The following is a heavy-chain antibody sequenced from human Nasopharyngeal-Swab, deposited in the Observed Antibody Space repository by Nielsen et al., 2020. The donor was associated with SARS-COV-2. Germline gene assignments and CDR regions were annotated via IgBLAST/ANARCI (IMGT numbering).Heavy chain of an antibody. D-gene: IGHD3-10*01. J-gene: IGHJ6*03. V-gene: IGHV2-26*01. CDR2: IFSNDEK. CDR1: GFSLSNARMG. CDR3: ARPRITMVRGVRDYYYYYMDV. Sequence: SGPTLVQPPETLTLTCTVSGFSLSNARMGVSWIRQPPGKALEWLAHIFSNDEKSYSTSLKSRLTISKDTSKSQVVLTMTNMDPVDTATYYCARPRITMVRGVRDYYYYYMDVWGKGTTVTVSS.